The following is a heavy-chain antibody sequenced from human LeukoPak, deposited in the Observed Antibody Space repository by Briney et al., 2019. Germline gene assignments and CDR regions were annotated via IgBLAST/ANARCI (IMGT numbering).Heavy chain of an antibody. CDR2: ISSSSSYI. D-gene: IGHD6-19*01. CDR3: ARDSGSGDSSGWYRYFDY. J-gene: IGHJ4*02. V-gene: IGHV3-21*01. CDR1: GFTFSSYS. Sequence: GGSLRLSCAASGFTFSSYSMNWVRQAPGKGLEWVSSISSSSSYIYYADSVKGRFTISRDNAKNSLYLQMNSLRAEDTAVYYCARDSGSGDSSGWYRYFDYWGQGTLVTVSS.